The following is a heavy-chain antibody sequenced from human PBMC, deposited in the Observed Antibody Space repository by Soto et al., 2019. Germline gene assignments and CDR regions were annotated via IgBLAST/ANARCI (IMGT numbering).Heavy chain of an antibody. J-gene: IGHJ4*01. CDR2: IYHRWST. CDR1: GGSISSGGYS. D-gene: IGHD4-17*01. Sequence: QLQLQESGSGLVKPSQTLSLTCAVSGGSISSGGYSWSWIRQPPGKGLEWIGYIYHRWSTYYNPSLKIRVTISVDRSKHQFSLKLSSVTAADTAMYYCARGMTTVTTYDYWGHGTLVTVSS. V-gene: IGHV4-30-2*01. CDR3: ARGMTTVTTYDY.